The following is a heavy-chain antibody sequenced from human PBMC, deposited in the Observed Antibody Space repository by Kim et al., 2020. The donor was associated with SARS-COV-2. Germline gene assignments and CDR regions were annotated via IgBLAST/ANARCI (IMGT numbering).Heavy chain of an antibody. D-gene: IGHD2-15*01. Sequence: SETLSLTCTVSGGSVSSGSYYWSWIRQPPGKGLEWIGYIYYSGSTNYNPSLKSRVTKSVDTSKNLFSLKLSSVTAADTAVYYCARGRGDIVVVVAATPPSFDYWGQGTLVTVSS. V-gene: IGHV4-61*01. CDR2: IYYSGST. CDR1: GGSVSSGSYY. J-gene: IGHJ4*02. CDR3: ARGRGDIVVVVAATPPSFDY.